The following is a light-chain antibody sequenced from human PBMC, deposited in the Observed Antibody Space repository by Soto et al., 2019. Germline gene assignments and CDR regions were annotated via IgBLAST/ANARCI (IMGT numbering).Light chain of an antibody. Sequence: GAVRIRETVKCRASQTISSWLAWYQQKPGKAPKLLIYKASTLKSGVPSRFSGSGSGTEFTLTISSLQPDDFATYYCQYSTSHSDGFGYRTMVDIK. V-gene: IGKV1-5*03. CDR3: QYSTSHSDG. CDR1: QTISSW. J-gene: IGKJ1*01. CDR2: KAS.